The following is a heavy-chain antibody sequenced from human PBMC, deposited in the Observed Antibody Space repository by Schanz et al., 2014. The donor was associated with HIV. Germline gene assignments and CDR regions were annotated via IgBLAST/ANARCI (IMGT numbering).Heavy chain of an antibody. CDR3: VTEQYSTISA. Sequence: EVQVVESGGGLVQTGGSLRLSCVASGFTFSDFSMNWVRRAPGKGLEWISAVRHDGGATYYADSVKGRFTISRDNSRNILYLQMSNLRAEDTALYYCVTEQYSTISAWGQGALVIVSS. CDR1: GFTFSDFS. J-gene: IGHJ5*02. D-gene: IGHD2-15*01. CDR2: VRHDGGAT. V-gene: IGHV3-23*04.